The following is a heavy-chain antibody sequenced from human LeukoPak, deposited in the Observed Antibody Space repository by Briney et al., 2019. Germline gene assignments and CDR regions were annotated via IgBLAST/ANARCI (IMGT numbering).Heavy chain of an antibody. CDR2: IYYSGST. J-gene: IGHJ3*02. Sequence: SQTLSLTCTVSGGSISSGSYYWGWIRQPPGKGLEWIGSIYYSGSTYYNPSLKSRVTISVDTSKNQFSLKLSSVTAADTAVYYCARRITMVRGGRDAFDIWGQGTMVTVSS. D-gene: IGHD3-10*01. CDR1: GGSISSGSYY. V-gene: IGHV4-39*01. CDR3: ARRITMVRGGRDAFDI.